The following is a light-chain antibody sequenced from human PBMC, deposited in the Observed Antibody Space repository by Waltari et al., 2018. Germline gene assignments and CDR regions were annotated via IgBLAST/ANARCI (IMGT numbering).Light chain of an antibody. CDR3: QQYGSSPPRYT. Sequence: EIVLTQSPGTLSLSPGERATLSCRASQSVSSSYLAWYQQKPGQAHRLLIYGSSSRATGIPDRFSGSGSGTDFTLTISRLEPEDFAVYYCQQYGSSPPRYTFGQGTKLEI. CDR2: GSS. V-gene: IGKV3-20*01. J-gene: IGKJ2*01. CDR1: QSVSSSY.